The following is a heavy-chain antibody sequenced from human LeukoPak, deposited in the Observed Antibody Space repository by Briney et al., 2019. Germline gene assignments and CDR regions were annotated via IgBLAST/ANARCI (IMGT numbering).Heavy chain of an antibody. D-gene: IGHD2-8*01. CDR1: GGSFNGYY. CDR2: INHSGST. Sequence: SETLSLTCAVYGGSFNGYYWNWIRQPPGKGLEWIGEINHSGSTNYNPSLKSRVTISVDTSKKQLSLKLSSVTAADTAVYYCASVGCTNGVCYADWFDPWGQGTLVTVSS. CDR3: ASVGCTNGVCYADWFDP. J-gene: IGHJ5*02. V-gene: IGHV4-34*01.